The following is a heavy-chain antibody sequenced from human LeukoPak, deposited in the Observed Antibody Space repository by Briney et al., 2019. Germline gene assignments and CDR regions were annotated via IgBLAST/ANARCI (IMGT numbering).Heavy chain of an antibody. Sequence: SETLSLTCAVYGGSFSGYYWSWIRQPPGKGLEWTGEINHSGSTNYNPSLKSRVTISVDTSKNQFSLKLSSVTAADTAVYYCVSQYSSSWYWRGYFDYWGQGTLVTVSS. CDR1: GGSFSGYY. J-gene: IGHJ4*02. V-gene: IGHV4-34*01. CDR3: VSQYSSSWYWRGYFDY. D-gene: IGHD6-13*01. CDR2: INHSGST.